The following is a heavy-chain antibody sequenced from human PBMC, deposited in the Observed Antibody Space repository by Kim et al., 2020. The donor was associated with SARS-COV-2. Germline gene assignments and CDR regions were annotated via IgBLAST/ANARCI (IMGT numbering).Heavy chain of an antibody. CDR3: AKHPTASCYTGLDY. Sequence: GDSVKGRFTISRDKSRDTLFLQMNSLRAEDTAIYDCAKHPTASCYTGLDYWGQGTLVTVSS. D-gene: IGHD2-2*02. V-gene: IGHV3-23*02. J-gene: IGHJ4*02.